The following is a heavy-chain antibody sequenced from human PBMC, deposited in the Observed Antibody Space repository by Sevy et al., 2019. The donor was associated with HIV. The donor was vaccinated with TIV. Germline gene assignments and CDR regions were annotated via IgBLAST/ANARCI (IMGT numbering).Heavy chain of an antibody. Sequence: GGSLRLSCAASGFTFSSYAMSWVRQAPGKGLEWVSAISGSGGSTYYADSVKGRFTISRDNSKNTMYLQMNSLRAEDTAVYYCAKGTISSGYYYDYWGQGTLVTVSS. V-gene: IGHV3-23*01. CDR1: GFTFSSYA. CDR3: AKGTISSGYYYDY. J-gene: IGHJ4*02. CDR2: ISGSGGST. D-gene: IGHD3-22*01.